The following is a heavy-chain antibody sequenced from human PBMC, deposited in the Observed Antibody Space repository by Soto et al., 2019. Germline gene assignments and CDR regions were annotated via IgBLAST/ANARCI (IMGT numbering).Heavy chain of an antibody. D-gene: IGHD4-4*01. CDR3: AREKDHDYSINYAFDI. Sequence: QVQLVQSGAEVKKPGSSVKVSCKASGGTFSSYAISWVRQAPGQGLEWMGGIIPIFGTANYAQKFQGRVTITADESTSTAYMEPSSLRSEDTAVYYCAREKDHDYSINYAFDIWGQGTMVTVSS. V-gene: IGHV1-69*01. CDR1: GGTFSSYA. J-gene: IGHJ3*02. CDR2: IIPIFGTA.